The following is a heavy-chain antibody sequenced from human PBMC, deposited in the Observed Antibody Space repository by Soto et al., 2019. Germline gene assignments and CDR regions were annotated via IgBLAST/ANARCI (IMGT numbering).Heavy chain of an antibody. CDR2: ISAYNGNT. J-gene: IGHJ5*02. CDR1: GYTFTSYG. CDR3: ARDPRGCSGWYNWFDP. D-gene: IGHD6-19*01. Sequence: ASVKVSCKASGYTFTSYGISWVRQAPGQGLEWMGWISAYNGNTNYAQKLQARVTMTTDTSTSTAYMELRSLRSDDTAVYYCARDPRGCSGWYNWFDPWGQGTLVTVSS. V-gene: IGHV1-18*01.